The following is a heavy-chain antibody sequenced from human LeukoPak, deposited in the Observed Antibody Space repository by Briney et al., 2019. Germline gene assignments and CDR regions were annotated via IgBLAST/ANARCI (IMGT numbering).Heavy chain of an antibody. V-gene: IGHV4-59*08. Sequence: SETLSLTCTVSGGSISTFYWSWLRQPPGKGLEWIGYIYYSGSTNYNPSLKSRVTISVDTSKDQFSLRLSSVTAADTAVYYCARHAVDILTGYPRYYFDYWGQGTLVTVSS. D-gene: IGHD3-9*01. CDR1: GGSISTFY. CDR2: IYYSGST. J-gene: IGHJ4*02. CDR3: ARHAVDILTGYPRYYFDY.